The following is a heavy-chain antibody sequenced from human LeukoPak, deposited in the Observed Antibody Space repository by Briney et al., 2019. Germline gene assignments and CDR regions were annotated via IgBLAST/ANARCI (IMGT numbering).Heavy chain of an antibody. V-gene: IGHV4-34*01. J-gene: IGHJ5*02. CDR3: ARAGEYSSSALIGGGSWFDP. CDR1: GGSFSGYY. Sequence: PSETLSLTCAVYGGSFSGYYWSWVRQPPGKGLEWVGEINHSGSTNYNTSLKSGGSISVDPSKNQFSLKLSSVTAADTAVYYCARAGEYSSSALIGGGSWFDPWGQGTLVTVSS. D-gene: IGHD6-6*01. CDR2: INHSGST.